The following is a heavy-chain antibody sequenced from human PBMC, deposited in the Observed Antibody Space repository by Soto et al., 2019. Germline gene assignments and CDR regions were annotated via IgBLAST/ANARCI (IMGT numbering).Heavy chain of an antibody. D-gene: IGHD3-3*01. Sequence: ASVKVSWKASGYTFTSYGISWVRQAPGQGLEWMGWISAYNGNTNYAQKLQGRVTMTTDTSTSTAYMELRSLRSDDTAVYYCARGPWAYYDFWSGYFTRYYYYYGMDVWGQGTTVTVSS. J-gene: IGHJ6*02. V-gene: IGHV1-18*01. CDR2: ISAYNGNT. CDR3: ARGPWAYYDFWSGYFTRYYYYYGMDV. CDR1: GYTFTSYG.